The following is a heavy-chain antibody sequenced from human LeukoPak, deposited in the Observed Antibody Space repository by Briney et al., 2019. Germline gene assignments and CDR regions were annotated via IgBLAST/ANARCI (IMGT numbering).Heavy chain of an antibody. J-gene: IGHJ5*02. CDR1: GFTFSSYS. CDR3: ARFEVGSANDH. CDR2: ISSSSSTI. V-gene: IGHV3-48*04. Sequence: SGGSLRLSCAASGFTFSSYSMNWVRQAPGKGLEWVSYISSSSSTIYYADSVKGRFTISRDNAKNSLYLQMNSLRAEDTAVYYCARFEVGSANDHWGQGTLVTVSS. D-gene: IGHD3-3*01.